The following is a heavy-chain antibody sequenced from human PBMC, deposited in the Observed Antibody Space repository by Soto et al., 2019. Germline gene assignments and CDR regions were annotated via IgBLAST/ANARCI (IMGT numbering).Heavy chain of an antibody. Sequence: SVKVSCKASGGTFSSYAISWVRQAPGQGLEWMGGIIPIFGTANYAQKFQGRVTITADKSTSTAYMELSSLRSEDTAVYYCARVGLTPESWGYYFDYWGQGTLVTVSS. V-gene: IGHV1-69*06. CDR1: GGTFSSYA. D-gene: IGHD3-16*01. J-gene: IGHJ4*02. CDR3: ARVGLTPESWGYYFDY. CDR2: IIPIFGTA.